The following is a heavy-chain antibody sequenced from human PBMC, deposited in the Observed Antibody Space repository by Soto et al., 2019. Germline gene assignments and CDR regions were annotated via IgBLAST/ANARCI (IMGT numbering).Heavy chain of an antibody. Sequence: ASVKVSCKASGYTFTNHDINWVRQAPGQGLEWMGWMNPNSGNTGYTQRFQGRVIMTRNTSITTAYMELSSLGSEDTAIYYFARATKITNFGVVSYIMDVWATGTTVTVSS. CDR2: MNPNSGNT. J-gene: IGHJ6*03. V-gene: IGHV1-8*01. D-gene: IGHD3-3*01. CDR3: ARATKITNFGVVSYIMDV. CDR1: GYTFTNHD.